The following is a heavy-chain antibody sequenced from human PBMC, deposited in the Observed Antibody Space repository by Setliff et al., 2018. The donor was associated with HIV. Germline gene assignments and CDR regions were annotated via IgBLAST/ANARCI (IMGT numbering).Heavy chain of an antibody. CDR3: ARARGGCSGGSCPAHHYYYYMDV. Sequence: PSETLSLTCTVSGDSISSGGYHWSWIRQHPGKGLEWIGYIYYSGSTYYNPSLKSRVTISVDTSKNQFSLKLSSVTAADTAVYYFARARGGCSGGSCPAHHYYYYMDVWGKGTTVTVSS. CDR1: GDSISSGGYH. V-gene: IGHV4-31*02. J-gene: IGHJ6*03. D-gene: IGHD2-15*01. CDR2: IYYSGST.